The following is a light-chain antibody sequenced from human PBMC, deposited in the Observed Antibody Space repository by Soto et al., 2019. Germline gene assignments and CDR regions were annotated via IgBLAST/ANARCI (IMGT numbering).Light chain of an antibody. J-gene: IGKJ1*01. CDR2: DAS. CDR1: QTISVS. V-gene: IGKV1-5*01. Sequence: IQMTQSPSTLSASVGDTVTITCRASQTISVSLAWCRQKPGKAPNLLIYDASTLQEGVPSRFSGSGSGTEFTLTVTRLQPDDFATYFCQQYDKYSTFGHGTKVDVK. CDR3: QQYDKYST.